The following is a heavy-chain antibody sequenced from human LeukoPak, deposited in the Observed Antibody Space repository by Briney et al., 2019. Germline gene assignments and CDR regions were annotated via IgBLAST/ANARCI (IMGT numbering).Heavy chain of an antibody. J-gene: IGHJ4*02. V-gene: IGHV4-30-2*01. Sequence: SQTLSLTCTVSGGSISSGGYYWSWIRQPPGKGLEWIGYIYHSGSTYYNPSLKSRVTISVDRSKNQFSLKLSSVTAADTAVYYCARDPGYCSGGSCYGGGYWGQGTLVTVSS. CDR2: IYHSGST. CDR3: ARDPGYCSGGSCYGGGY. CDR1: GGSISSGGYY. D-gene: IGHD2-15*01.